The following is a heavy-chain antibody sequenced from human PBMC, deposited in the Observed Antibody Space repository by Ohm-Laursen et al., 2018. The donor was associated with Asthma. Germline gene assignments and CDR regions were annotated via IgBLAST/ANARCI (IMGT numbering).Heavy chain of an antibody. J-gene: IGHJ4*02. CDR3: ARDSVMIEAYCGGDCYYYFDY. CDR2: INAGNGNT. V-gene: IGHV1-3*01. CDR1: GYTFTTYA. D-gene: IGHD2-21*01. Sequence: ATVKISCKASGYTFTTYAMHWVRQAPGQRLEWMGWINAGNGNTNYSQKFQGRVTITRDTSASTAYMELSSLRSEDTAVYYCARDSVMIEAYCGGDCYYYFDYWGQGTLVTVSS.